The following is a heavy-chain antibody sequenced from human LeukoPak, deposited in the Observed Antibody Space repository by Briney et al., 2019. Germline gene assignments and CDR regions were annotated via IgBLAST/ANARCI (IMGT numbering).Heavy chain of an antibody. J-gene: IGHJ4*02. Sequence: GGSLRLSCAASGFTFSSYAMSGVRQAPGKGLEWVSAISGSGGSTYYADSVKGRFTISRDNSKNTLYLQMNSLRAEDTAVYYCAKDQTLYSSSCFDYWGQGTLVTVSS. CDR2: ISGSGGST. CDR1: GFTFSSYA. V-gene: IGHV3-23*01. CDR3: AKDQTLYSSSCFDY. D-gene: IGHD6-13*01.